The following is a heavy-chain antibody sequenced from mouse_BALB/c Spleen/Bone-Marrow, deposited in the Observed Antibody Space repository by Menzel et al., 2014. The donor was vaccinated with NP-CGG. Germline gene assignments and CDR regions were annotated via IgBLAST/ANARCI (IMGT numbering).Heavy chain of an antibody. CDR1: GYTFSSYW. Sequence: QVQLQQSGAELMKPGASVKIFCKATGYTFSSYWIEWVKQRPGQGLEWIGEILPGSGSTNYNEKFKGKATFTADTSSNTAYMQLSSLTSEDSAVYYCARRGYDGYHWGQGTTLTVSS. J-gene: IGHJ2*01. CDR3: ARRGYDGYH. V-gene: IGHV1-9*01. D-gene: IGHD2-3*01. CDR2: ILPGSGST.